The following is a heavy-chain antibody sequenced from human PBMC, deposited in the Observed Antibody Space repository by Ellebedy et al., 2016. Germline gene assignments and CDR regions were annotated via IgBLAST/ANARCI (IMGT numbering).Heavy chain of an antibody. V-gene: IGHV4-61*02. D-gene: IGHD2-21*02. J-gene: IGHJ4*02. CDR3: AGALGDFLNY. CDR1: GGSISSGSYY. CDR2: IYTSGST. Sequence: LRLXCTVSGGSISSGSYYWSWIRQPAGKGLEWIGRIYTSGSTNYNPSLKSRVTMSVDTSKNQFSLKLSSVTAADTAVYYCAGALGDFLNYWGQGTLVTVSS.